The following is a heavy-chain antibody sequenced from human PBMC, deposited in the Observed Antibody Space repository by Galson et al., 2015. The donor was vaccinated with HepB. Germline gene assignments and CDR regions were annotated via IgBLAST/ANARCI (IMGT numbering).Heavy chain of an antibody. CDR1: GFTFSSYE. V-gene: IGHV3-48*03. CDR3: ARSSSSGWYV. Sequence: SLRLSCAASGFTFSSYEMNWVRQAPGKGLEWVSYISSSGSTIYYADSVKGRFTISRDNAKNSLYLQMNSLRAEDTAVYYCARSSSSGWYVWGQGTTVTVSS. CDR2: ISSSGSTI. J-gene: IGHJ6*02. D-gene: IGHD6-19*01.